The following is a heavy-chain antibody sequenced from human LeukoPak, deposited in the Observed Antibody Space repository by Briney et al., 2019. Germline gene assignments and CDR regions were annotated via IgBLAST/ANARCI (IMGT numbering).Heavy chain of an antibody. CDR1: GFTFRSYT. J-gene: IGHJ4*02. Sequence: PGGSLRLSCAASGFTFRSYTMNWVRQAPGKGLERVSSLSPTRFYKYHADSLKGRFTISRDNAENSLYLQMISLRVEDTAVYFCAREIRGEGFDYWGQGTLVTVSS. D-gene: IGHD3-10*01. CDR3: AREIRGEGFDY. V-gene: IGHV3-21*01. CDR2: LSPTRFYK.